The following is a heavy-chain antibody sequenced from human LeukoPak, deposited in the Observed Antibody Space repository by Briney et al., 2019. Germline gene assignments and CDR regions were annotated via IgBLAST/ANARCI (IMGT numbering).Heavy chain of an antibody. CDR3: ARHEGCSGGSCYLDY. Sequence: GESLKISCKGSGYSFTSYWIGLVRQMPGKGLEWMGIIYPGDSDTRYSPSFQGQVTISADKSISTAYLQWSSLKASDTAMYYCARHEGCSGGSCYLDYWGQGTLVTVSS. V-gene: IGHV5-51*01. CDR1: GYSFTSYW. J-gene: IGHJ4*02. CDR2: IYPGDSDT. D-gene: IGHD2-15*01.